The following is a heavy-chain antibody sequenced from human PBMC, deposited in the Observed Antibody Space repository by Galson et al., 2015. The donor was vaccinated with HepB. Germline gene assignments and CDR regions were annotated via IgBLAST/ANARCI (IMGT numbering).Heavy chain of an antibody. D-gene: IGHD6-19*01. CDR3: AWLRISSGWYGNFDY. J-gene: IGHJ4*02. CDR1: GFTFSSYS. Sequence: SLRLSCAASGFTFSSYSMNWVRQAPGKGLEWVSSIRSSSSYTYYADSVKGRFTISRDNAKNSLYLQMNSLRAEDTAVYYCAWLRISSGWYGNFDYWSQGTLVTVSS. CDR2: IRSSSSYT. V-gene: IGHV3-21*01.